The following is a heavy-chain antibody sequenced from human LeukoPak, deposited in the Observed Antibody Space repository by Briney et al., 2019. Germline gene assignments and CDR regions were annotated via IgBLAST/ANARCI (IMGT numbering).Heavy chain of an antibody. CDR1: GSTFSSYA. V-gene: IGHV1-69*05. Sequence: SVKVSCKASGSTFSSYAISWVRQAPGQGLEWMGGIIPIFGTPNYAQKFQGRVTITTDESTSTAYMELSSLRSEDTAVYYCARIMVDDYGDNGLSWGQGTLVTVSS. CDR2: IIPIFGTP. D-gene: IGHD4-17*01. J-gene: IGHJ5*02. CDR3: ARIMVDDYGDNGLS.